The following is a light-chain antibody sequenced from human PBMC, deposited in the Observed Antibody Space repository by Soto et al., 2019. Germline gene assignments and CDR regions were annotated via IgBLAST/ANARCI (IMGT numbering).Light chain of an antibody. J-gene: IGKJ2*01. V-gene: IGKV1-5*03. CDR3: QQYNDFQYT. CDR1: QSITSG. CDR2: KAT. Sequence: DIQLTQSPSTLSASVGDGVTITCRASQSITSGLAWYQQKPGKAPKLLIYKATNLQRGVPSRFSGSGSGTDFSLTISNLQPVDSATYHCQQYNDFQYTFGQGTKVEI.